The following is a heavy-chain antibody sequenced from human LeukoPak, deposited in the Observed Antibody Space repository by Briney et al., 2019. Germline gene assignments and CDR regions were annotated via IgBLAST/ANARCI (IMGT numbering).Heavy chain of an antibody. D-gene: IGHD4-17*01. J-gene: IGHJ6*02. CDR1: GYTFTGYY. Sequence: ASVKVSCKASGYTFTGYYMHWVRQAPGQGLEWMGWINPNSGGTNYAQKFQGWVTMTRDTSISTAYMELSRLRSDDTAVYYCARSFGDYGPYYYYYYGMDVWGQGTTVTVS. CDR2: INPNSGGT. V-gene: IGHV1-2*04. CDR3: ARSFGDYGPYYYYYYGMDV.